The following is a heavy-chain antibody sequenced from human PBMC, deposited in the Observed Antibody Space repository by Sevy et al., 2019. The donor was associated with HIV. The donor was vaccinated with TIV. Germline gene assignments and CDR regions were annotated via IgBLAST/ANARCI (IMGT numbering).Heavy chain of an antibody. Sequence: ASVKVSCKVSGYTLTELSMHWVRQAPGKGLEWMGGFDPEDGETIYAQTFQGRVTMTEDTSTDTAYMELSSLRSEDTAVYYCATPRHGDRHNWYFDLWGRGTLVTVSS. CDR1: GYTLTELS. D-gene: IGHD4-17*01. J-gene: IGHJ2*01. CDR2: FDPEDGET. CDR3: ATPRHGDRHNWYFDL. V-gene: IGHV1-24*01.